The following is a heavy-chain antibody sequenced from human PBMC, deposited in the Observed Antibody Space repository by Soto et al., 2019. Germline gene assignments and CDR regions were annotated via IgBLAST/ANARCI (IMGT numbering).Heavy chain of an antibody. J-gene: IGHJ3*02. Sequence: ASVKVSCKASGGTFTSYAISWVRQAPGQGLEWMGGIIPIFGTANYAQKFQGRVTITADESTSTAYMELSSLRSEDTALYYCARAVAGTESGAFDIWGQGTMVTVSS. D-gene: IGHD6-19*01. CDR2: IIPIFGTA. V-gene: IGHV1-69*13. CDR1: GGTFTSYA. CDR3: ARAVAGTESGAFDI.